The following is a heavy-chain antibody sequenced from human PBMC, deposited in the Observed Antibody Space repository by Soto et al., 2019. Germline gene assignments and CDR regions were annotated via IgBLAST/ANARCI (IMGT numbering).Heavy chain of an antibody. CDR1: GLTFWSRA. CDR2: ITDTGGDA. D-gene: IGHD3-10*01. J-gene: IGHJ4*02. Sequence: GGSLRLSCVASGLTFWSRAMTWVRRAPGEGVQWVSTITDTGGDAKYADSVRGRFVISRDNSKKTLYLQMTSLTAEDSAMYYCARGSTDSYPGSRIFDFWGRGTLVTVSS. V-gene: IGHV3-23*01. CDR3: ARGSTDSYPGSRIFDF.